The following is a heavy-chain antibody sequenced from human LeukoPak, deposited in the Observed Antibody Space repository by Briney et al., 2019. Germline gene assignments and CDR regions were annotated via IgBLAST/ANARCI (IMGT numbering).Heavy chain of an antibody. D-gene: IGHD3-22*01. CDR3: AAEGGYYYDSSGPKDFDI. CDR1: GGTFSSYA. Sequence: GASVKVSCKASGGTFSSYAISWVRQAPRQGLEWMGGIIPIFGTANYAQKFQGRVTITTDESTSTAYMELSSLRSEDTAVYYCAAEGGYYYDSSGPKDFDIWGQGTMVTVSS. CDR2: IIPIFGTA. J-gene: IGHJ3*02. V-gene: IGHV1-69*05.